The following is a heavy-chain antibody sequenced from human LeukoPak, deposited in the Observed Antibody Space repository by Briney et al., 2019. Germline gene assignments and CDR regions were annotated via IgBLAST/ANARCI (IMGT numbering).Heavy chain of an antibody. J-gene: IGHJ4*02. V-gene: IGHV3-73*01. Sequence: GGSLRLSCAASGFTFSGSAMHWVRQASGKGLEWVGRIRSKANSYATAYAASVKGRFTISRDDSKNTAYLQMNSLKTEDTAVYYCTRLVRFGEVPFDYWGQGTLVTVSS. CDR1: GFTFSGSA. CDR3: TRLVRFGEVPFDY. CDR2: IRSKANSYAT. D-gene: IGHD3-10*01.